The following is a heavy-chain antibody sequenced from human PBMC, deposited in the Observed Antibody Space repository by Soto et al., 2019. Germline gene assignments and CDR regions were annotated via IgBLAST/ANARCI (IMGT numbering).Heavy chain of an antibody. Sequence: QVQLVESGGGVVQPGESLQVACAASGFTVATTGMHWVRQAPGKGLEWVAMTPHSGTSKVYIDSVQGRFTISRDNAKNNLYLQMSSLRPEDTAIYYCAKDWGSSGWFNWFNPWGQGVLVTVSS. CDR3: AKDWGSSGWFNWFNP. V-gene: IGHV3-30*18. D-gene: IGHD6-19*01. CDR1: GFTVATTG. CDR2: TPHSGTSK. J-gene: IGHJ5*02.